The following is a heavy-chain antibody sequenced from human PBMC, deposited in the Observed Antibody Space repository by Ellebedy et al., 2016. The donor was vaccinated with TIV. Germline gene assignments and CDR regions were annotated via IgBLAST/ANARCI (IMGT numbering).Heavy chain of an antibody. V-gene: IGHV1-18*01. CDR1: GYTFTSYG. Sequence: ASVKVSXKASGYTFTSYGISWVRQAPGQGLEWMGWISAYNGNTNYAQKLQGRVTMTTDTSTSTAYMELRSLRSDDTAVYYWAGGGDPNYYYYGMDVWGQGTTVTVSS. CDR2: ISAYNGNT. CDR3: AGGGDPNYYYYGMDV. D-gene: IGHD3-16*01. J-gene: IGHJ6*02.